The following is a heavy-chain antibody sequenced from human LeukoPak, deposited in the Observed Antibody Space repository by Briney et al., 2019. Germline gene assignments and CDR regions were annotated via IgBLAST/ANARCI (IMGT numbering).Heavy chain of an antibody. CDR3: ARGGYSSSRPFDY. CDR1: GGTFSSYT. Sequence: SVKVSCKASGGTFSSYTISWVRQAPGQGLEWMGRIIPILVIANYAQKFQGRVTITADKSTSTAYMELSSLRSEDTAVYYCARGGYSSSRPFDYWGQGTLVTVSS. D-gene: IGHD6-6*01. CDR2: IIPILVIA. V-gene: IGHV1-69*02. J-gene: IGHJ4*02.